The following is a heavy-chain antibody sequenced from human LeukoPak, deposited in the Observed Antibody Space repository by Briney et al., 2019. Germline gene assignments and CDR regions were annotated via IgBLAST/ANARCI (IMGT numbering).Heavy chain of an antibody. Sequence: SVKVSCKASGGTFSSYAISGVRQAPGQGREWMGGIIPIFGTANYAQKFQGRVTITADKSTSTAYMELSSLRSEDTAVYYCATTMVRGVIRSGMDVWGKGTTVTVSS. D-gene: IGHD3-10*01. CDR1: GGTFSSYA. V-gene: IGHV1-69*06. CDR3: ATTMVRGVIRSGMDV. J-gene: IGHJ6*04. CDR2: IIPIFGTA.